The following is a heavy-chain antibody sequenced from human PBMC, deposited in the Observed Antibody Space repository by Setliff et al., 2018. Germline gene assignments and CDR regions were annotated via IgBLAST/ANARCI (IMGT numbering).Heavy chain of an antibody. CDR3: ARGVYCSSTSCSPGLNWFDP. CDR2: INHSGST. Sequence: PSETLSLTCAVYGGSISGYYWSWIRQPPGKGLEWIGEINHSGSTNYNPSLKSRVTISVDTSKNQFSLKLSSVTAADTAVYYCARGVYCSSTSCSPGLNWFDPWGQGTLVTVSS. CDR1: GGSISGYY. J-gene: IGHJ5*02. D-gene: IGHD2-2*01. V-gene: IGHV4-34*01.